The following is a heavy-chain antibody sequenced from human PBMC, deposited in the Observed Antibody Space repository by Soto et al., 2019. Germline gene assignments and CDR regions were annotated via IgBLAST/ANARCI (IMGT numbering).Heavy chain of an antibody. CDR1: GFTFSSYA. J-gene: IGHJ3*02. CDR3: AKVRPLRDCTRTSCLGAFDI. CDR2: ITASGDAT. D-gene: IGHD2-2*01. V-gene: IGHV3-23*01. Sequence: EVQLLESGGGLVQPGGSLRLSCAASGFTFSSYAMSCVRQAPGKALEWDSAITASGDATYYADSVKRRFTISRANSKSTMYLQMNSLRDEDTAVYYCAKVRPLRDCTRTSCLGAFDIWGQGTMVTVSS.